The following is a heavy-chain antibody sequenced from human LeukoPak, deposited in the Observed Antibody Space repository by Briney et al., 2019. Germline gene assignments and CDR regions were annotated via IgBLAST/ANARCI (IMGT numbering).Heavy chain of an antibody. CDR2: IYYSGST. V-gene: IGHV4-59*01. J-gene: IGHJ6*03. Sequence: SETLSLTCTVSGGSISSYYWSWIRQPPGKGLEWIGYIYYSGSTNYNPSLKSRVTISVDTSKNQFSLKLSSVTAADTAVYYCARVPTVPYYYYYYMDVWGKGTTVTVSS. CDR3: ARVPTVPYYYYYYMDV. CDR1: GGSISSYY. D-gene: IGHD4-17*01.